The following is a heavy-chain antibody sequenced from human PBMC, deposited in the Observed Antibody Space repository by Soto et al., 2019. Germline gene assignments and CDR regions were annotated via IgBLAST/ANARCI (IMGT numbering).Heavy chain of an antibody. CDR1: GGTFSRYA. CDR2: SIPIFGTA. D-gene: IGHD3-22*01. J-gene: IGHJ4*01. CDR3: ASSGYYYDSSGYYARPFDY. Sequence: AVQVCCEACGGTFSRYAISWVRQAPGQGLEWMGGSIPIFGTANYAQKFQGRVTITADESTSTAYMELSSLRSEDTAVYYCASSGYYYDSSGYYARPFDYWG. V-gene: IGHV1-69*13.